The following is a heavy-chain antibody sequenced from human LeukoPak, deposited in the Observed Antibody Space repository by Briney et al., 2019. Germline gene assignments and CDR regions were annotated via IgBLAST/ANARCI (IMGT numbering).Heavy chain of an antibody. V-gene: IGHV4-31*03. CDR2: IYYSGNT. J-gene: IGHJ4*02. D-gene: IGHD6-13*01. CDR3: TRGYSSTWYEDN. CDR1: GGSFSTGGYY. Sequence: SETLSLTCTVSGGSFSTGGYYWSWIRQHPGKGLEWIGYIYYSGNTYYNPSLKRRVTISIDTAKNQFSLDLRSVTAADTAVYYCTRGYSSTWYEDNWGQGTLVSVSS.